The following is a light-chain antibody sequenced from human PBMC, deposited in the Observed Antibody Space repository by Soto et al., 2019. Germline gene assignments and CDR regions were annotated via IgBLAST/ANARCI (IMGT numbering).Light chain of an antibody. V-gene: IGKV1-39*01. J-gene: IGKJ1*01. CDR3: QQSYITPWT. Sequence: DIQMTQSPSSLSTSVGDRVTITCRASQSITNYLNWYQQKPGRVPKLLIYAAARLQSGVPSRFSGSGSGTDFTLTISSLQPDDFETYYCQQSYITPWTFGQGTVVEIK. CDR2: AAA. CDR1: QSITNY.